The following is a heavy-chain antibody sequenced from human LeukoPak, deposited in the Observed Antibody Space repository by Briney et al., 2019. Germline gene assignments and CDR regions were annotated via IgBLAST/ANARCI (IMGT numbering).Heavy chain of an antibody. Sequence: SQTLSLTRAISGDSVSSNSAAWNWIRQSPSRGLEWLGRTYYRFKWYNDYAVSLKSRIIINPDTSKNQFSLHLNSVTPEDTAVYYCARVMTGPFDYWGQGTQVTVSS. CDR1: GDSVSSNSAA. CDR3: ARVMTGPFDY. CDR2: TYYRFKWYN. D-gene: IGHD3-9*01. V-gene: IGHV6-1*01. J-gene: IGHJ4*02.